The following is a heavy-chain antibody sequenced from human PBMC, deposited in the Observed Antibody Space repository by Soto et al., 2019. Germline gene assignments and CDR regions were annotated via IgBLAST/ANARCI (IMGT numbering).Heavy chain of an antibody. Sequence: SETLSLTCSVSGGSISSTTFYWGWIRQPPRQGLELIGSISYRGSTCYNPSLKSRVTISVYTSKNQFSLRLTSVTAADTAAYYCARLLGWPNYHYFDTRDQGTVETVST. CDR1: GGSISSTTFY. CDR2: ISYRGST. D-gene: IGHD4-4*01. V-gene: IGHV4-39*01. J-gene: IGHJ5*02. CDR3: ARLLGWPNYHYFDT.